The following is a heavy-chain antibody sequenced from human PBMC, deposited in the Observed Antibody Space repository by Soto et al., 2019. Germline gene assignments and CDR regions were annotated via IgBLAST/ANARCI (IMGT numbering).Heavy chain of an antibody. V-gene: IGHV3-33*01. Sequence: GGSLRLSCAASGFTFSSYGMHWVRQAPGKGLEWVAVIWYDGSNKYYADSVKGRFTISRDNSKNTLYLQMNSLRAEDTAVYYCARDALNVYGMDVWGQGTTVTVSS. CDR1: GFTFSSYG. J-gene: IGHJ6*02. D-gene: IGHD3-3*02. CDR3: ARDALNVYGMDV. CDR2: IWYDGSNK.